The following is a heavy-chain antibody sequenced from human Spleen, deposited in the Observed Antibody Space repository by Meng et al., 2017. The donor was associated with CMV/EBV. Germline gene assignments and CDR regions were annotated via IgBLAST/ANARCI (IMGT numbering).Heavy chain of an antibody. Sequence: KISCKSSGDSFRISTLSWVRQAPGQGLEWMGGIIPIFGTANYAQKFQGRVTITTDESTSTAYMELSSLRSEDTAVYYCARESVDYDFWSGDGFDPWGQGTLVTVSS. CDR2: IIPIFGTA. D-gene: IGHD3-3*01. J-gene: IGHJ5*02. CDR3: ARESVDYDFWSGDGFDP. V-gene: IGHV1-69*05. CDR1: GDSFRIST.